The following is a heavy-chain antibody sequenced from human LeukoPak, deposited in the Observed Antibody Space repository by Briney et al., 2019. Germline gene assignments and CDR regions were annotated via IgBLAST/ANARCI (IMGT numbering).Heavy chain of an antibody. CDR2: IDNSGSIQ. CDR3: ARPKGVFAFDI. Sequence: PGGSLRLSCVASGLTFSSYEMNWVRQAPGRGLEWVSYIDNSGSIQYYADSVKGRFTISRDNAKNSLYLQMNSLRPDDTAVYYCARPKGVFAFDIWGQGTMVTVSS. J-gene: IGHJ3*02. V-gene: IGHV3-48*03. D-gene: IGHD3-16*01. CDR1: GLTFSSYE.